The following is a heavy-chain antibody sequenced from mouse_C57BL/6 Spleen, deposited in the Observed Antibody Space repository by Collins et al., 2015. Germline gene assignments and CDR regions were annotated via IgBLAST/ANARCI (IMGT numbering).Heavy chain of an antibody. D-gene: IGHD2-3*01. Sequence: EVQLQQSGAELVRSGASVMLSCTASGFNIKDYYMHWVKQRPEQGLEWIGWIDPENGDTEYASKFQGKATITADTSSNTAYLQLSSLTSEDTAVYYCTTGGLLGNFDYWGQGTTLTVSS. CDR3: TTGGLLGNFDY. CDR2: IDPENGDT. J-gene: IGHJ2*01. V-gene: IGHV14-4*01. CDR1: GFNIKDYY.